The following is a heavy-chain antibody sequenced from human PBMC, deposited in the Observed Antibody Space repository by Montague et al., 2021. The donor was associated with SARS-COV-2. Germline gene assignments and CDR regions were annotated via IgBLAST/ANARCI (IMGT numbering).Heavy chain of an antibody. D-gene: IGHD2-21*02. CDR2: IYDSGSA. Sequence: SETLSLTCTVSVGSISNYYWTWIRQPPGKGLEWIGYIYDSGSANYNPSLKSRSTISVDTSNNQLSLRLSSVTAADTVVYYCARAYCGGDCHVGPWGQGILVTVSS. CDR1: VGSISNYY. J-gene: IGHJ5*02. CDR3: ARAYCGGDCHVGP. V-gene: IGHV4-59*01.